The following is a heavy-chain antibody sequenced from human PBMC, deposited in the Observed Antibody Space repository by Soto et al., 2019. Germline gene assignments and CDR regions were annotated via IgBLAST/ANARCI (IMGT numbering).Heavy chain of an antibody. D-gene: IGHD6-13*01. CDR1: GFTFSSYG. Sequence: VQLVNSGGGLVQPGGSLRLSCAASGFTFSSYGMNWVRQAPGKGLEWGSYISSGTPTTNYADSVKGRFTISRDNAKSSLYLQLNSLRDDDTAVYYCARGGAGRPDYWGQGTLVIVSS. CDR3: ARGGAGRPDY. V-gene: IGHV3-48*02. J-gene: IGHJ4*02. CDR2: ISSGTPTT.